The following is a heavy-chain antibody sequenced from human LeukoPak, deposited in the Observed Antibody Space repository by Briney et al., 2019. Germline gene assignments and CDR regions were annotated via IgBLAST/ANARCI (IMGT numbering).Heavy chain of an antibody. CDR2: IYTSGST. CDR3: ARDLGTWITDLPNYYYYMDV. D-gene: IGHD1-20*01. V-gene: IGHV4-61*02. CDR1: GGSISSGSYY. Sequence: TLSLTCTVSGGSISSGSYYWSWIRQPAGKGLEWIGRIYTSGSTNYNPSLKSRVTISVDTSKNQFSLKLSSVTAADTAVYYCARDLGTWITDLPNYYYYMDVWGKGTTVTVSS. J-gene: IGHJ6*03.